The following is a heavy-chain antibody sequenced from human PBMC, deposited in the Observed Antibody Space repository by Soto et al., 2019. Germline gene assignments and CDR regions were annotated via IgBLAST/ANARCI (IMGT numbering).Heavy chain of an antibody. CDR3: AHAGDYDLLTFDH. V-gene: IGHV2-5*02. Sequence: SGPTLVNPTQTLTLTCTFSGFSLSSSGVGVGWIRQPPGKALEWLALIYWDDDKRYSPSLKDRLAISKDTSSNQVVLTITNMDPGDTATYFCAHAGDYDLLTFDHWGPGTLVTVS. D-gene: IGHD4-17*01. J-gene: IGHJ4*02. CDR2: IYWDDDK. CDR1: GFSLSSSGVG.